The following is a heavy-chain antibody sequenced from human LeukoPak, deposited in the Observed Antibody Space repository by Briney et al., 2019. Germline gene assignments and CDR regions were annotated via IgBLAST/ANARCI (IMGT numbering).Heavy chain of an antibody. CDR1: GFTFSSYA. CDR3: AGGPRIAVAGNFDY. J-gene: IGHJ4*02. CDR2: ISGSGGST. V-gene: IGHV3-23*01. D-gene: IGHD6-19*01. Sequence: GGSLRLSYAASGFTFSSYAMSWVRQAPGKGLERVSAISGSGGSTYYADSVKGRFTISRDNSKNTLYLQMNSLRAEDTAVYYCAGGPRIAVAGNFDYWGQGTLVTVSS.